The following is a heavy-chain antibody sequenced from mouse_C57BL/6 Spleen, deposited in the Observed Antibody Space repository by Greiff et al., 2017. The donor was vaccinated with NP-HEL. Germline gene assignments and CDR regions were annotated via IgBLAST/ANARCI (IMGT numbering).Heavy chain of an antibody. Sequence: VQLQQSGPELVKPGASVKISCKASGYAFSSSWMNWVKQRPGKGLEWIGRIYPGDGDTNYNGKFKGKATLTADKSSSTAYMQLSSLTSEDSAVYFYASGNYFDYWGQGTTLTVSS. D-gene: IGHD1-1*02. CDR3: ASGNYFDY. J-gene: IGHJ2*01. CDR2: IYPGDGDT. V-gene: IGHV1-82*01. CDR1: GYAFSSSW.